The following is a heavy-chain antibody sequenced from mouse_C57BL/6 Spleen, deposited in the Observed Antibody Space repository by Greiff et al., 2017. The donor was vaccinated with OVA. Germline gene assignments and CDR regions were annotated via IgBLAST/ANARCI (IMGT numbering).Heavy chain of an antibody. V-gene: IGHV1-82*01. Sequence: VMLVESGPELVKPGASVKISCKASGYAFSSSWMNWVKQRPGKGLEWIGRIYPGDGDTNYNGKFKGKATLTADKSSSTAYMQLSSLTSEDSAVYFCAITTVVARYWYFDVWGTGTTVTVSS. J-gene: IGHJ1*03. CDR1: GYAFSSSW. D-gene: IGHD1-1*01. CDR2: IYPGDGDT. CDR3: AITTVVARYWYFDV.